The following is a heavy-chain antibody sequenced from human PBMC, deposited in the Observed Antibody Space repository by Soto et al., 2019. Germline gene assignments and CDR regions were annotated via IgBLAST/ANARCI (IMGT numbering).Heavy chain of an antibody. CDR3: ARHFSVDYFDY. Sequence: SETLSLTYIDSGNAITSNSYFGGWIRPPPAQGLEWIGSIYYSGTTYYNPSLKSRVTISVDRSKNQFSLKLSSVTAADTAVYYCARHFSVDYFDYWGQGALVTVSS. V-gene: IGHV4-39*01. CDR2: IYYSGTT. CDR1: GNAITSNSYF. J-gene: IGHJ4*02.